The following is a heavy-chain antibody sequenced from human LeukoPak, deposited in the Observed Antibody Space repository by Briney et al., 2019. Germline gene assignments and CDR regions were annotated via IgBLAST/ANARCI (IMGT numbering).Heavy chain of an antibody. CDR3: AREGYSIVGATGKYYYYGMDV. CDR1: GYTFTSYG. V-gene: IGHV1-18*01. Sequence: ASVKVSCKASGYTFTSYGISWVRQAPGQGVEWMGWISAYNGNTNYAQKLQGRVTMTTDTSTSTAYMELRSLRSDDTAVYYCAREGYSIVGATGKYYYYGMDVWGQGTTVTVSS. CDR2: ISAYNGNT. J-gene: IGHJ6*02. D-gene: IGHD1-26*01.